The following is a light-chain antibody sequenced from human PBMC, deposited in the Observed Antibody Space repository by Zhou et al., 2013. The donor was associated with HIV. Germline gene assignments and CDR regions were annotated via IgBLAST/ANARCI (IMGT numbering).Light chain of an antibody. Sequence: DIQMTQSPSSLSASVGDRVTITCRASQDISNYLVWFQQKPGKAPRSLIYGASSLQSGVPSNFSGRGSGTDFSLTISSLQPEDFATYFCQQYNSYPYTFGPGTKVEI. V-gene: IGKV1-16*02. CDR1: QDISNY. CDR2: GAS. J-gene: IGKJ3*01. CDR3: QQYNSYPYT.